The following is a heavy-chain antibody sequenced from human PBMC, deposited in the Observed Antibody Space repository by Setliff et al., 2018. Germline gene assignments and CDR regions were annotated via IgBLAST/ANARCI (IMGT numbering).Heavy chain of an antibody. CDR3: AREGVHTWSSTDYHYYMDV. Sequence: SVKVSCQASGGTFSSYGISWVRQAPGQGLEWMGGTIPVFGTTDYAQKFQGRVTIMTDESTSTAYMELISLTSEDTAVYYCAREGVHTWSSTDYHYYMDVWCRGTTVTVSS. J-gene: IGHJ6*03. D-gene: IGHD2-21*01. CDR2: TIPVFGTT. V-gene: IGHV1-69*05. CDR1: GGTFSSYG.